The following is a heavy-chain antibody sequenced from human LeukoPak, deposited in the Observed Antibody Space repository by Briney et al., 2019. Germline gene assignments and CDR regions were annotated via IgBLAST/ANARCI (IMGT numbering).Heavy chain of an antibody. CDR2: ISAYNGNT. CDR1: GYIFSSHG. J-gene: IGHJ4*02. CDR3: PRDRLGYCSSTSCPPDY. V-gene: IGHV1-18*01. D-gene: IGHD2-2*01. Sequence: ASVKVSCKASGYIFSSHGISWVRQAPGQGLEWMGWISAYNGNTNYVQKLQGRVTMTTDTSTSTAYMELRSLRSDDTAVYYCPRDRLGYCSSTSCPPDYWGQGTLVTVSS.